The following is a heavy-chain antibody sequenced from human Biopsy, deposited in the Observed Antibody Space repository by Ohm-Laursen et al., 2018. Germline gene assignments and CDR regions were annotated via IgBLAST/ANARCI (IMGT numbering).Heavy chain of an antibody. V-gene: IGHV1-24*01. CDR3: AADINVWNVNY. J-gene: IGHJ4*02. CDR2: FAPENGKT. CDR1: GYTLTALS. D-gene: IGHD1-1*01. Sequence: SVKVSCKVSGYTLTALSMHWVRQAPGRGLEWMGGFAPENGKTIYAQKFQGRVTMTEDTSTDTAYMELSSLRSEDTAVYYYAADINVWNVNYWGQGTQVTVSS.